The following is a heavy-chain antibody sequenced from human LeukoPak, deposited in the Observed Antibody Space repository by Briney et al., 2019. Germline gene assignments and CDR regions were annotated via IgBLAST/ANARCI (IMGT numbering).Heavy chain of an antibody. CDR3: ARARYPMVRGVNWFDP. J-gene: IGHJ5*02. CDR2: IYHSGST. Sequence: SETLSLTCAVSGGSISSGGYSWSWIRQPPGKGLEWIGYIYHSGSTYYNPSLKSRVTIPVDRSKNQFSLKLSSVTAADTAVYYCARARYPMVRGVNWFDPWGQGTLVTVSS. D-gene: IGHD3-10*01. V-gene: IGHV4-30-2*01. CDR1: GGSISSGGYS.